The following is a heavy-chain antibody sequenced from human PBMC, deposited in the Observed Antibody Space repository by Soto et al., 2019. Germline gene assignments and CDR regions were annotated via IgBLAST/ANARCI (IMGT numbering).Heavy chain of an antibody. V-gene: IGHV4-34*01. Sequence: PSETLSLTCAVYGGSFSGYYWSWIRQPPGKGLEWIGEINHSGSTNYNPSLKSRVTISVDTSKNQFSLKLSSVTAADTAVYYCGRAHNNLWFGLQNWFDPWGQGTLVTVSS. CDR1: GGSFSGYY. CDR3: GRAHNNLWFGLQNWFDP. CDR2: INHSGST. J-gene: IGHJ5*02. D-gene: IGHD3-10*01.